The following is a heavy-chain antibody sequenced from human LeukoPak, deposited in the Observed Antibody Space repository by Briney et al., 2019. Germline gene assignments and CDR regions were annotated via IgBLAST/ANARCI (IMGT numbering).Heavy chain of an antibody. J-gene: IGHJ6*03. V-gene: IGHV4-59*01. D-gene: IGHD2-15*01. CDR1: GGSISSYY. CDR2: IYYSGST. CDR3: ARLGYCSGGSRRPYYYYTDV. Sequence: PSETLSLTCTVSGGSISSYYWSWIRQPPGKGLEWIGYIYYSGSTNYNPSLKSRVTISVDTSKNQFSLKLSSVTAADTAVYYCARLGYCSGGSRRPYYYYTDVWGKGTTVTVSS.